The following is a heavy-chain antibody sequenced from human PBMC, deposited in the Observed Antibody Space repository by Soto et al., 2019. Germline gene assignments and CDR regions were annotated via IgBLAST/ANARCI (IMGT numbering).Heavy chain of an antibody. CDR3: ARGRSFVGYYYYYYMDV. CDR2: INHSGST. CDR1: GFTFSSYW. J-gene: IGHJ6*03. Sequence: LSCAASGFTFSSYWMSWVRQAPGKGLEWIGEINHSGSTNYNPSLKSRVTISVDTSKNQFSLKLSSVTAADTAVYYCARGRSFVGYYYYYYMDVWGKGTTVTVSS. D-gene: IGHD3-16*02. V-gene: IGHV4-34*01.